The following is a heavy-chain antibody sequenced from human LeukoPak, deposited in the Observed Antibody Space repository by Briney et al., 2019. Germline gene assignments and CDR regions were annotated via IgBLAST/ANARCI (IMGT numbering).Heavy chain of an antibody. CDR1: GGTFSSYA. J-gene: IGHJ4*02. CDR2: IIPIFGTA. CDR3: ARGYYDFWSGYSSGGI. V-gene: IGHV1-69*05. D-gene: IGHD3-3*01. Sequence: SVKVSCKASGGTFSSYAISWVRQAPGQGLEWVGGIIPIFGTANYAQKFQGRVTITTDESTSTAYMELSSLRSEDTAVYYCARGYYDFWSGYSSGGIWGQGSLVTVSS.